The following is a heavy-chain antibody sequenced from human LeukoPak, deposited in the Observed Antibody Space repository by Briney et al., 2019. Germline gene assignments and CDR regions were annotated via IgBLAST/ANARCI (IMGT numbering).Heavy chain of an antibody. CDR1: GYTFTGYY. D-gene: IGHD3-22*01. CDR3: ARDPDYYDSSGYYY. J-gene: IGHJ4*02. V-gene: IGHV1-2*02. Sequence: EAPVTVSCKASGYTFTGYYMHWVRQAPGQGLEWMGWINPNSGGTNYAQKFQGRVTMTRDTSISTAYMELSRLRSDDTAVYYCARDPDYYDSSGYYYWGQGTLVTVSS. CDR2: INPNSGGT.